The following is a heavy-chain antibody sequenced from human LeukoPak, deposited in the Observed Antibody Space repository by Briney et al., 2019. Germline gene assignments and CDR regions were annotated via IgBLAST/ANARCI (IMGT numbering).Heavy chain of an antibody. J-gene: IGHJ5*02. Sequence: ASVKVSCKASGGTFSSYAISWVRQAPGQGLEWMGGIIPIFGTANYAQKFQGRVTITADKSTSTAYMELSSLRSEDTAVYYCARVGSGWGESWFDLWGQGTLVTVSS. CDR3: ARVGSGWGESWFDL. D-gene: IGHD6-19*01. V-gene: IGHV1-69*06. CDR1: GGTFSSYA. CDR2: IIPIFGTA.